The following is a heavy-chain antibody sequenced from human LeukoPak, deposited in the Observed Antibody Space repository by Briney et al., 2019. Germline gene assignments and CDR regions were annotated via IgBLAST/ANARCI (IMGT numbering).Heavy chain of an antibody. J-gene: IGHJ6*03. CDR3: AKDAINCSGGSCYALRFYYYYMDV. CDR2: ISGSGGST. Sequence: GGSLRLSCAASGFTFSSYAMSWVRQAPGKGLEWVSAISGSGGSTYYADSVKGRFTISRDNSKNTLYLQMNSLRAEDTAVYYCAKDAINCSGGSCYALRFYYYYMDVWGKGTTVTVSS. CDR1: GFTFSSYA. V-gene: IGHV3-23*01. D-gene: IGHD2-15*01.